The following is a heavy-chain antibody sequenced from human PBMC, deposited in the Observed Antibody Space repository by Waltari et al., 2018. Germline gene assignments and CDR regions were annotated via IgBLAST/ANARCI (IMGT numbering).Heavy chain of an antibody. J-gene: IGHJ4*02. D-gene: IGHD3-3*01. Sequence: ESQLVESGGTLVRPGGSLRLSCAVSGFSLSDHCMSWVRQAPGKGLEWVASINQDGETDYGESVKGRFTISRDTAKNSLYLLLNTLGADDSGVYFCASDPTLFGIRQNYFDSWGQGTQVTVSS. V-gene: IGHV3-7*04. CDR1: GFSLSDHC. CDR3: ASDPTLFGIRQNYFDS. CDR2: INQDGET.